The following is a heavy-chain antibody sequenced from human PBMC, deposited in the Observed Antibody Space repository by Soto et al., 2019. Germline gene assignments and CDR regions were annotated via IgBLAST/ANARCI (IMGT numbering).Heavy chain of an antibody. J-gene: IGHJ6*02. Sequence: PVGSLRLSCAASGFTFSSYWMSWVRQAPGKGLEWVANIKQDGSEKYYVDSVKGRFTISRDNAKNSLYLQMNSLRAEDTAVYYCARVIVFWSGYYTSGKDYYGMDVWGQGTTVTVSS. V-gene: IGHV3-7*01. D-gene: IGHD3-3*01. CDR3: ARVIVFWSGYYTSGKDYYGMDV. CDR2: IKQDGSEK. CDR1: GFTFSSYW.